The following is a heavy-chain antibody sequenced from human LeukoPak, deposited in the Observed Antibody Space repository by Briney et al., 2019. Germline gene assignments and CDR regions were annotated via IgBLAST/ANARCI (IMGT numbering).Heavy chain of an antibody. CDR1: GGSFSGYC. CDR2: INHSGST. Sequence: SETLSLTCAVYGGSFSGYCWSWIRQPPGKGLEWIGEINHSGSTNYNPSLKSRVTISVDTSKNQFSLKLSSVTAADTAVYYCARDLGIARTSTKDYMDVWGKGTTVTISS. CDR3: ARDLGIARTSTKDYMDV. J-gene: IGHJ6*03. D-gene: IGHD2-21*01. V-gene: IGHV4-34*01.